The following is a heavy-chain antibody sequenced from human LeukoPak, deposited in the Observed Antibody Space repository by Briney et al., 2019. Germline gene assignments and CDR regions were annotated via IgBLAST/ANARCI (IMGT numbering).Heavy chain of an antibody. V-gene: IGHV3-66*01. CDR2: ISSGGGT. CDR1: GFTVSSNH. D-gene: IGHD7-27*01. Sequence: GGSLRLSCAASGFTVSSNHMSWVRQAPGKGLEWVSTISSGGGTYYVDSVKGRFTVSRDNSKNTLYIQMSSLRAEDTAVYYCARDIPNNWGLGYWGQGTLVTVSS. J-gene: IGHJ4*02. CDR3: ARDIPNNWGLGY.